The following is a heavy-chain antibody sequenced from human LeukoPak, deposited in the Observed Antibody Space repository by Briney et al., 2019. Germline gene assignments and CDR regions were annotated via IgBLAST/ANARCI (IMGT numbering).Heavy chain of an antibody. D-gene: IGHD2-15*01. Sequence: ASETLSLTCTVSGYSISSGYYWGWIRQPPGKGLEWIGSIYHSGSTYYNPSLKSRVTISVDTSKNQFSLKLSSVTAADTAVYYCARVALAHDAFDIWGQGTMVTVSS. CDR2: IYHSGST. V-gene: IGHV4-38-2*02. CDR3: ARVALAHDAFDI. J-gene: IGHJ3*02. CDR1: GYSISSGYY.